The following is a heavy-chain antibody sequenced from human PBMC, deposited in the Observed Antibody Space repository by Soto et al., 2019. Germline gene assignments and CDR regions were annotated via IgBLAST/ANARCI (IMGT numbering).Heavy chain of an antibody. CDR1: GYTFMNYG. CDR3: ARYSSGCEDY. Sequence: QVQLVQSGAEVKKPGASVKVSCKASGYTFMNYGIIWVRQAPGQGLEWMGWISGYNGNTNYAQNLRGRVTMTTDTSTSTAYMELRSLRSDDTAVYYCARYSSGCEDYWGQGTLVTVSS. J-gene: IGHJ4*02. D-gene: IGHD6-19*01. V-gene: IGHV1-18*01. CDR2: ISGYNGNT.